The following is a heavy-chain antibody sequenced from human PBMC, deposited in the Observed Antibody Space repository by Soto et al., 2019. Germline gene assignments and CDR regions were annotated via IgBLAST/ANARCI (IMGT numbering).Heavy chain of an antibody. J-gene: IGHJ4*02. CDR3: ASVEAAGAFDY. CDR1: GGSINNYY. D-gene: IGHD6-13*01. CDR2: IYDTGST. Sequence: SETLSLTCTVSGGSINNYYCSWVRQPPGKGLEWIGYIYDTGSTNYNPSLKSRVTISLDTSKKQFSLKLSSVTAADTAVYFCASVEAAGAFDYWGQGPLVTVSS. V-gene: IGHV4-59*01.